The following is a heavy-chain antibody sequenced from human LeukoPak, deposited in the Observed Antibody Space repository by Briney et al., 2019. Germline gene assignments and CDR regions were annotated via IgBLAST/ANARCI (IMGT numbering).Heavy chain of an antibody. CDR3: PRDPAWFDYYYTDV. CDR2: IYSGGST. CDR1: GGSISSGSYY. D-gene: IGHD3-10*01. J-gene: IGHJ6*03. V-gene: IGHV4-61*02. Sequence: PSETLSLTCTVSGGSISSGSYYWSWIRQPAGKGLEWLVRIYSGGSTNYNSSLKRRGTISVDMYKNQFAVKLRSITAADVSLYYCPRDPAWFDYYYTDVGCKGNTVTVS.